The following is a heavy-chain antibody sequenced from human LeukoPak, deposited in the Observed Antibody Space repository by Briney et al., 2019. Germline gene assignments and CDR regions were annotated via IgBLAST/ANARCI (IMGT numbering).Heavy chain of an antibody. CDR2: INSSGGSI. D-gene: IGHD5-18*01. CDR1: GYTFTIYQ. Sequence: ASVKVSCEASGYTFTIYQMHWVRQAPGQGLEWMGIINSSGGSISYAKKFQGRVTMTRDTSTSTVYMEMSSLRSEDTAVYYCARGDKYSYGPGDWGQGTLVTVSS. CDR3: ARGDKYSYGPGD. V-gene: IGHV1-46*01. J-gene: IGHJ4*02.